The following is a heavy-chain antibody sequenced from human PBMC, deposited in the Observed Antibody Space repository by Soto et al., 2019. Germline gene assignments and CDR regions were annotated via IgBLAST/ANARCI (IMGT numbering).Heavy chain of an antibody. J-gene: IGHJ4*02. CDR2: INAGNGNT. CDR3: ARAAYYYESSSYYPGDY. D-gene: IGHD3-22*01. V-gene: IGHV1-3*01. Sequence: ASVKVSCKASGYSFTSYTIHWMRQAPGQRLEWMGWINAGNGNTKVPQKFQDRVTFTRDTSASTVYMEVSSLRSEDTAVYYCARAAYYYESSSYYPGDYWGQGTLVTVSS. CDR1: GYSFTSYT.